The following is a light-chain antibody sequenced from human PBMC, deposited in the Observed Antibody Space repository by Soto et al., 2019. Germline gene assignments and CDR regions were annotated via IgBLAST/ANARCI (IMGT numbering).Light chain of an antibody. Sequence: EIVLTQSPGSLSLSLGERAPLSCRASQSVDSAFFAWYQQKPGQPPRLRMYGASRRATGIPDRFSGSGSGADFTLTISRLELEDFAVYYCQQYASSLTFGQGTKVEI. CDR1: QSVDSAF. CDR2: GAS. J-gene: IGKJ1*01. V-gene: IGKV3-20*01. CDR3: QQYASSLT.